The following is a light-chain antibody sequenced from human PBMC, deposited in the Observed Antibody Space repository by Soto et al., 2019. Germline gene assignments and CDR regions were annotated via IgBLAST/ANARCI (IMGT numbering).Light chain of an antibody. CDR2: EVS. V-gene: IGLV2-23*02. Sequence: QSVLTQPASVSGSPGQSITISCTGTSSDVGSYNLVSWYQQHPGKAPKLMIYEVSKRPSGVSNRFSGSKSGNTASLTISGLQAEDEADYYCCSYAGSSSFEVFGTGTNVTVL. CDR3: CSYAGSSSFEV. J-gene: IGLJ1*01. CDR1: SSDVGSYNL.